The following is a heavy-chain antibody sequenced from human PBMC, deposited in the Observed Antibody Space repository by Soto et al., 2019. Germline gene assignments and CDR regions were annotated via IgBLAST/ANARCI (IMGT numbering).Heavy chain of an antibody. CDR3: ARTPIEQLATYFDY. J-gene: IGHJ4*02. CDR2: IYYSGST. CDR1: GGSISSSSYY. D-gene: IGHD6-6*01. Sequence: SETLSLTCTVSGGSISSSSYYWGWIRQPPGKGLEWIGSIYYSGSTYYNPSLKSRVTISVDTSKNQFSLKLSSVTAADTAVYYCARTPIEQLATYFDYWGQGTLVTVSS. V-gene: IGHV4-39*01.